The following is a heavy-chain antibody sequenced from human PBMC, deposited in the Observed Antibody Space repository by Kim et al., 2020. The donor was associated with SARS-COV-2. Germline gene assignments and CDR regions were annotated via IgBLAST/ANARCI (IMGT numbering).Heavy chain of an antibody. D-gene: IGHD1-26*01. Sequence: GGSLRLSCAASGFTFSDYYMDWIRQAPGKGLEWVSYISSSRNTIYYAASVKGRFTISRDNGKNSLYLHMNSLSAEDTAVYYCGRDRLSGSYLPVDYWGQGPLVTVSS. CDR3: GRDRLSGSYLPVDY. J-gene: IGHJ4*02. V-gene: IGHV3-11*01. CDR2: ISSSRNTI. CDR1: GFTFSDYY.